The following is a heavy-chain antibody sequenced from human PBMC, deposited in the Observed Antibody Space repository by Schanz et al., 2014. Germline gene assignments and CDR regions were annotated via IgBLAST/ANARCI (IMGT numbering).Heavy chain of an antibody. Sequence: QVQLVQSGAEVKKPGASVKVSCKASGYTLTAYYMHWVRQAPGQGLEWMGRIYLSDGSTRYAQKFQGRVTVTRDTSTTTVYMDLSSLRSDDTAVYYCARDIQYHYDTSGPVGAFDIWGQGTVVTVSS. J-gene: IGHJ3*02. CDR1: GYTLTAYY. CDR3: ARDIQYHYDTSGPVGAFDI. CDR2: IYLSDGST. V-gene: IGHV1-46*01. D-gene: IGHD3-22*01.